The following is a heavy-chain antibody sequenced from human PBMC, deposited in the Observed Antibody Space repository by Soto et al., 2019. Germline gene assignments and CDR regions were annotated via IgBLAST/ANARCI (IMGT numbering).Heavy chain of an antibody. J-gene: IGHJ6*02. Sequence: SQTLSLTCAISGDSVSSNSAAWNWIRQSPSRGLEWLGRTYYRSKWYNDYAVSVKSRITISRDNSKNTLSLQMNSLRVEDTAVYYCAKANSLTPSSRGTRSGMDVWGQGTTVTV. CDR2: TYYRSKWYN. D-gene: IGHD1-1*01. CDR3: AKANSLTPSSRGTRSGMDV. CDR1: GDSVSSNSAA. V-gene: IGHV6-1*01.